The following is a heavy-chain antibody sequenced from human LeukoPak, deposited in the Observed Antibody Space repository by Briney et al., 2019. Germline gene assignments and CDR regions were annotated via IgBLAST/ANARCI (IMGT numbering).Heavy chain of an antibody. Sequence: SGTLSLTCGVSGGSITSTDWWSWVHQSPGQGLEWIGEISLTGQTNYNPSLSGRVTMLLDESSNHLSLHLTSVTAADTATYYCSRESGAFCPFGYWGQGTLVIVPS. CDR1: GGSITSTDW. J-gene: IGHJ4*02. V-gene: IGHV4-4*02. CDR2: ISLTGQT. CDR3: SRESGAFCPFGY. D-gene: IGHD1-26*01.